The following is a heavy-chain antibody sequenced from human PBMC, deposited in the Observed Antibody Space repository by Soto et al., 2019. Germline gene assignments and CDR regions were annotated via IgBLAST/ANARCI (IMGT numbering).Heavy chain of an antibody. D-gene: IGHD3-3*01. V-gene: IGHV4-34*01. CDR2: INHSGST. Sequence: SETLSLTCAVYGGSFSGYYWSWIRQPPGKGLEWIGEINHSGSTNYNPSLKSRVTISVDTSKNQFSLKLSSVTAADTAVYYCARAWFLDYYYYGMDVWGQGTPVTSP. CDR1: GGSFSGYY. CDR3: ARAWFLDYYYYGMDV. J-gene: IGHJ6*02.